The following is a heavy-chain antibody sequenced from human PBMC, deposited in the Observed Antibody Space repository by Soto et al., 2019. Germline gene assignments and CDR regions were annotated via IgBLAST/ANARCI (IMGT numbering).Heavy chain of an antibody. Sequence: ASVKVSCKVSGYTLTELSMHWVRQAPGKGLEWMGGFDPEDGETIYAQKFQGRVTMTEDTSTDTAYMELSSLRSEDTAVYYFGRSASRSSSWGYYYYYYGMDVWGQGTTVTVS. J-gene: IGHJ6*02. CDR2: FDPEDGET. CDR1: GYTLTELS. D-gene: IGHD6-13*01. CDR3: GRSASRSSSWGYYYYYYGMDV. V-gene: IGHV1-24*01.